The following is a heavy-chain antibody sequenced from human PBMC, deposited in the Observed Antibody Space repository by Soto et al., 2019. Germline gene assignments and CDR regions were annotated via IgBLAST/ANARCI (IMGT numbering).Heavy chain of an antibody. V-gene: IGHV3-7*03. D-gene: IGHD3-16*01. CDR1: GFTFSTYW. J-gene: IGHJ4*02. CDR3: AKGGYIDY. CDR2: IKEDGSEK. Sequence: EVQLVESGGDLVQPGGSLRLSCGASGFTFSTYWMSWVRQAPGKGLEWVANIKEDGSEKNYVDSVKGRFTISRDNAKNSLYLEVNTLRAEDTAVYYCAKGGYIDYCGQGTLVTVSS.